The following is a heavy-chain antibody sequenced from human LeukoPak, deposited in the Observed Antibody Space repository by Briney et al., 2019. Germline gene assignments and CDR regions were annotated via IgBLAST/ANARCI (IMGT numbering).Heavy chain of an antibody. D-gene: IGHD2-2*01. CDR1: GDSVSSNSVT. Sequence: SQTLSLTCAISGDSVSSNSVTWNWIRQSPSRGLEWLGRAYYRSTWYNDYAVSVRGRITVNPDTSKNQFSLHLNSVTPEDTAVYYCARRLTQYDCFDLWGQGILVTVSS. CDR3: ARRLTQYDCFDL. CDR2: AYYRSTWYN. V-gene: IGHV6-1*01. J-gene: IGHJ5*02.